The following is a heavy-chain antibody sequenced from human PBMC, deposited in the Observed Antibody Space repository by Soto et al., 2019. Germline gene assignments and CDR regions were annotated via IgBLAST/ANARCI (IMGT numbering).Heavy chain of an antibody. J-gene: IGHJ6*02. D-gene: IGHD3-22*01. Sequence: PGESLKISCKGSGYSFTSYWITWVRQMPGKGLEWMGRIDPSNSYTNYSPSFQGHVTISRDTSISTAYLQWNSLKASDTAMYYCARQHPPSPRYYESTGGGGSMDVWGQGTTVTVSS. V-gene: IGHV5-10-1*01. CDR1: GYSFTSYW. CDR3: ARQHPPSPRYYESTGGGGSMDV. CDR2: IDPSNSYT.